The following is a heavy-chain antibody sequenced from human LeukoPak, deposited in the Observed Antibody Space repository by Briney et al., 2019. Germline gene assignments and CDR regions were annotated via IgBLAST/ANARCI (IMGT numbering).Heavy chain of an antibody. Sequence: GGSLRLSCAASGFTVSSNYMSWVRQAPGKGLEWVSVIYSGGSTYYADSMKGRFTISRDNSKNTLYLQMNSLRAEDTAVYYCATTVTTGIGDYWGQGTLVTVSS. J-gene: IGHJ4*02. D-gene: IGHD4-17*01. CDR2: IYSGGST. CDR1: GFTVSSNY. V-gene: IGHV3-66*01. CDR3: ATTVTTGIGDY.